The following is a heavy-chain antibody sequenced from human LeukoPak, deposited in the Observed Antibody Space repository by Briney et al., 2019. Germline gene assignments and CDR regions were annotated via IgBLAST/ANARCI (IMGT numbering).Heavy chain of an antibody. CDR1: GGSFSGYY. D-gene: IGHD3-9*01. V-gene: IGHV4-34*01. Sequence: PSETLSLTCAVYGGSFSGYYWSWIRQPPGKGLEWVGEINHSGSTNYNQSLKSRVTISVDTSKNQFSLKLSSVTAADTAVYYCARAPLLRYFDWLSTGGAFDIWGQGTMVTVSS. CDR2: INHSGST. J-gene: IGHJ3*02. CDR3: ARAPLLRYFDWLSTGGAFDI.